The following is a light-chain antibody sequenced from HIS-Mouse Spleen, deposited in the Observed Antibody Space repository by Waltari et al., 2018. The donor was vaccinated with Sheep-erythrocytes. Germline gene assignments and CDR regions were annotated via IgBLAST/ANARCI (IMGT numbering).Light chain of an antibody. CDR2: KAS. V-gene: IGKV1-5*03. CDR3: QQYNSYSTWT. J-gene: IGKJ1*01. CDR1: QGIRND. Sequence: IQMTQSPSSLSASVGDRVTITCRASQGIRNDLGWYQQNTGKAPKLLIYKASSLESGVPSTFSGSGSGTEFALTSRSLQPDDFATDYCQQYNSYSTWTFGQGTKVEIK.